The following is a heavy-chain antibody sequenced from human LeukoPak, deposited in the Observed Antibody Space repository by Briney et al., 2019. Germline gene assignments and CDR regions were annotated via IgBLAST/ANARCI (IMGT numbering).Heavy chain of an antibody. CDR3: AKGQGRDYYYAMDV. CDR2: LSGSGDST. Sequence: GGSLRLSCAASGFTFSSYAMNWVRQAPGTGLEWVSVLSGSGDSTYYADSVKGRFTISRDISENTLYLQMNSLRVEDTAVYYCAKGQGRDYYYAMDVWGQGTTVTVS. J-gene: IGHJ6*02. V-gene: IGHV3-23*01. D-gene: IGHD3-10*01. CDR1: GFTFSSYA.